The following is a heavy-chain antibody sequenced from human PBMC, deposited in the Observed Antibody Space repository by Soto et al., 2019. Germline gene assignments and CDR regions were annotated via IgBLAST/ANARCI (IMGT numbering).Heavy chain of an antibody. CDR1: GYTLTELS. CDR2: FSPTNDET. D-gene: IGHD3-9*01. V-gene: IGHV1-24*01. J-gene: IGHJ4*02. Sequence: ASVKVSCKFSGYTLTELSMHWVRQAPGKGLEWMGGFSPTNDETNYGQKIQGRFTMTEDKSKDTLYMELSSLRSEDTAVYYCARDPDVVWLPHGYWGQGTLVTVSS. CDR3: ARDPDVVWLPHGY.